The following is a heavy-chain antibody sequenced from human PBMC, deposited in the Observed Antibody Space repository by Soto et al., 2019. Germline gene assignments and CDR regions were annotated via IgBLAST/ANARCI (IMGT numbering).Heavy chain of an antibody. CDR2: IIPIFGTA. CDR3: ARDPNYYDSSGYQYYYGMDV. CDR1: GCTFSIYA. Sequence: VKVSCKASGCTFSIYASSRVLQYPRRWREGMGGIIPIFGTANYAQKFQGRVTITADESTSTAYMELSSLRSEDTAVYYCARDPNYYDSSGYQYYYGMDVWGQGTTVTVSS. D-gene: IGHD3-22*01. J-gene: IGHJ6*02. V-gene: IGHV1-69*13.